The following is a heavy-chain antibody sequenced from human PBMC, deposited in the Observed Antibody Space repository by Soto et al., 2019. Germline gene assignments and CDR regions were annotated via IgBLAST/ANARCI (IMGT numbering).Heavy chain of an antibody. Sequence: ASVKVSCKASGYTFTGYAMHWVRQAPGQRLEWMGWISAYNGNTNYAQKLQGRVTMTTDTSTSTAYMELRSLRSDDTAVYYCAREDCISTSCYLADYWGQGTLVTVSS. CDR2: ISAYNGNT. D-gene: IGHD2-2*01. CDR1: GYTFTGYA. V-gene: IGHV1-18*01. CDR3: AREDCISTSCYLADY. J-gene: IGHJ4*02.